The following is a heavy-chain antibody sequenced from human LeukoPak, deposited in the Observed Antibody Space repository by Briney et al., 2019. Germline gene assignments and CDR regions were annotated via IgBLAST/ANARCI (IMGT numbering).Heavy chain of an antibody. J-gene: IGHJ4*02. D-gene: IGHD4-17*01. Sequence: GGSLRLSCADSGFTFSTYAMHWVRQAPGKGLVWLSRISSDGSSTNYADSVKGRFTISRDNAKNTLYLQMNSLRAEDTAVYYCARDYGEGGYYFDYWGQGTLVTVSS. CDR2: ISSDGSST. CDR1: GFTFSTYA. V-gene: IGHV3-74*01. CDR3: ARDYGEGGYYFDY.